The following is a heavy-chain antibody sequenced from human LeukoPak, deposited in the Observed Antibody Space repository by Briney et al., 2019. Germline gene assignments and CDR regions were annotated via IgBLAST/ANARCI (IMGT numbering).Heavy chain of an antibody. D-gene: IGHD3-22*01. J-gene: IGHJ4*02. CDR3: VRDGNYYDSSGTLSDY. V-gene: IGHV1-18*01. Sequence: ASVKVSCKASGYTFITYGISWVRQAPGQGLEWMGWISAYNGNAVYVPKFQGRVTMTTGTSTSTAYMELGSLRSDDTAVYYCVRDGNYYDSSGTLSDYWGQGTLVTVSS. CDR2: ISAYNGNA. CDR1: GYTFITYG.